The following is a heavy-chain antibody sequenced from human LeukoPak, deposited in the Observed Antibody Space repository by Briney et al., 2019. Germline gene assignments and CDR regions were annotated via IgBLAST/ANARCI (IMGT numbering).Heavy chain of an antibody. Sequence: TPSETLSLTCTVSGGSISSGDYYWSWIRQPPGKGLEWIGYIYYSGSTYYNPSLKSRVTISVDTSKNQFSLKLSSVTAADTAVYYCARHPSGHLTSDWNYYYYYMDVWGKGTTVTVSS. D-gene: IGHD1-1*01. J-gene: IGHJ6*03. CDR3: ARHPSGHLTSDWNYYYYYMDV. CDR1: GGSISSGDYY. V-gene: IGHV4-30-4*08. CDR2: IYYSGST.